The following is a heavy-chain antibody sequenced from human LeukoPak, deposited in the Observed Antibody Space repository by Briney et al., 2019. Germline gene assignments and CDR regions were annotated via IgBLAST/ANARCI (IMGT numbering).Heavy chain of an antibody. J-gene: IGHJ4*02. D-gene: IGHD2-8*01. CDR2: INPNSGGT. CDR3: ARVHCTNGVCYLFDY. Sequence: PGASVKVSCKASGYTFTGYYMHWVRQAPGQGLEWMGRINPNSGGTNYAQKFQGRVTMTRDTSISTAYMELSRLRSDDTAVYYCARVHCTNGVCYLFDYWGPGTPVTVSS. V-gene: IGHV1-2*06. CDR1: GYTFTGYY.